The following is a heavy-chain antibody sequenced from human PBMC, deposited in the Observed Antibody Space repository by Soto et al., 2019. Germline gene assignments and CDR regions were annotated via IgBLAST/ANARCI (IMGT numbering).Heavy chain of an antibody. CDR2: NNPGNGNT. CDR1: GYTFTSYA. Sequence: GXSVKVSCKASGYTFTSYAIHWVRHSPGQRPEGVGWNNPGNGNTEYLQKFQGRVTISRDTSASKAYMELRSLSSEDTAVYYCARDWSNYYYGMDVWGQGTTVTVSS. CDR3: ARDWSNYYYGMDV. J-gene: IGHJ6*02. V-gene: IGHV1-3*01.